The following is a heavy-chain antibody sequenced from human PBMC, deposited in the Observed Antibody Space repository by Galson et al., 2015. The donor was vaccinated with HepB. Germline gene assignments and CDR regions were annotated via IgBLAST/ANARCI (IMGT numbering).Heavy chain of an antibody. J-gene: IGHJ4*02. D-gene: IGHD2/OR15-2a*01. Sequence: SLRLSCAASGFTFSTYAMSWVRQAPGKGLEWVSTSGSGGGTYYADSVKGRFTVSRDNAKNTLYLQMNSLTADDTAVYYCARSRIGDYWGQGILVTVSS. CDR3: ARSRIGDY. CDR1: GFTFSTYA. CDR2: TSGSGGGT. V-gene: IGHV3-23*01.